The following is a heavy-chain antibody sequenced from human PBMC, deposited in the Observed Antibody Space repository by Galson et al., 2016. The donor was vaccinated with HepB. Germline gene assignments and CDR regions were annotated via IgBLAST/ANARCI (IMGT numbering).Heavy chain of an antibody. J-gene: IGHJ4*02. Sequence: SLRLSCAASGFNFDDYPMHWVRQAPGKGLEWVSLISWDGGSTSYADSVKGRFTISRDNTKNSLYLQMDSLRPEDTALYYCAKGVAVVGLHYWGQGTLVTVSS. CDR3: AKGVAVVGLHY. CDR2: ISWDGGST. CDR1: GFNFDDYP. D-gene: IGHD6-19*01. V-gene: IGHV3-43*01.